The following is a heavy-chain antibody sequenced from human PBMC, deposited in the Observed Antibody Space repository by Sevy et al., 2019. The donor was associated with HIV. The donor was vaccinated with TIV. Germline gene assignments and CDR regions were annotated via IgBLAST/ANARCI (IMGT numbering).Heavy chain of an antibody. D-gene: IGHD4-17*01. CDR2: ISYSGSS. J-gene: IGHJ5*02. CDR1: GGSLNSGSYY. Sequence: SETLSLTCTVSGGSLNSGSYYWSWIRQPPGKGLEWIGYISYSGSSNYNYSLKSRVTISVHTSNNQFSLKLSSVTAADTAIYYCALLAYGDSVGYFDPWGQGTLVTVSS. V-gene: IGHV4-61*01. CDR3: ALLAYGDSVGYFDP.